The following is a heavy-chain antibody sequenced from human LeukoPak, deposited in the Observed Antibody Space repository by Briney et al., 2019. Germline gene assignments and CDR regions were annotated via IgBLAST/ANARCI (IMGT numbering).Heavy chain of an antibody. CDR1: GGSISSNNYY. V-gene: IGHV4-39*01. Sequence: SETLSLTCSVSGGSISSNNYYWGWIRQPPGKGLEWIGSIYYGGSTYYSPSLKSRVTISVDTSKNQFSLKLSSVTAADTAVYYCASQYTHYDYVWGSFRPPLWGQGTLVIVSS. CDR3: ASQYTHYDYVWGSFRPPL. J-gene: IGHJ4*02. CDR2: IYYGGST. D-gene: IGHD3-16*02.